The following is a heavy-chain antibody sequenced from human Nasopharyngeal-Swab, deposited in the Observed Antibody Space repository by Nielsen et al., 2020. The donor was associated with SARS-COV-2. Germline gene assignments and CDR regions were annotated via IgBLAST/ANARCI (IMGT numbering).Heavy chain of an antibody. CDR3: ARGDIVATIDWGVHFDY. CDR2: INTNTGNP. J-gene: IGHJ4*02. CDR1: GYTFTSYA. V-gene: IGHV7-4-1*02. Sequence: ASVTVSCTASGYTFTSYAMTWVRPAPGQGLEWMGWINTNTGNPTYAQGFTGRFVFSLDTSVSTAYLQISSLKAEDTAVYYCARGDIVATIDWGVHFDYWGQGTLVTVSS. D-gene: IGHD5-12*01.